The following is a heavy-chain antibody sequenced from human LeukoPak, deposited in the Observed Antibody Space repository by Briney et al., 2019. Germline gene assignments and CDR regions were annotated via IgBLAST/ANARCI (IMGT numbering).Heavy chain of an antibody. V-gene: IGHV1-69*04. J-gene: IGHJ2*01. Sequence: GASVKVSCKASGGTFSSYAISWVRQAPGQGLEWMGRIIPILGIANYAQKFQGRVTITADKSTSTAYMELSSLRSEDTAVYYCARDRERRGWYFDLWGRGTLVTVSS. CDR2: IIPILGIA. CDR1: GGTFSSYA. CDR3: ARDRERRGWYFDL. D-gene: IGHD1-1*01.